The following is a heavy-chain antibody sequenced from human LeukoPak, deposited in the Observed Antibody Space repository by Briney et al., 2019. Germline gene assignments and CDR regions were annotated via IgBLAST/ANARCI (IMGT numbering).Heavy chain of an antibody. CDR3: ARGRTTASPEYFDY. V-gene: IGHV4-59*02. J-gene: IGHJ4*02. Sequence: SETLSLTCVVSGGSVSGYYWGWIRQPPGRGLEWIGYVYYSGSTNYNPSFKSRITISVDTSRNQFSLQLSSVTAADTAVYYCARGRTTASPEYFDYWGQGTLVTVSS. CDR1: GGSVSGYY. D-gene: IGHD1-1*01. CDR2: VYYSGST.